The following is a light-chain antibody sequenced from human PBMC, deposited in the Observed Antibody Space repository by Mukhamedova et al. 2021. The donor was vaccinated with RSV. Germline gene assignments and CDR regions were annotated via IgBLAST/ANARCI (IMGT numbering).Light chain of an antibody. CDR3: QQYGSSPGT. CDR2: GAS. Sequence: ASQSVSSSYLAWYQQKPGQAPKLLIYGASSRATGIPDRFSGSGSGTDFTLTISRLEPEDFAVYYCQQYGSSPGTFGQGTKVEIK. J-gene: IGKJ1*01. V-gene: IGKV3-20*01. CDR1: QSVSSSY.